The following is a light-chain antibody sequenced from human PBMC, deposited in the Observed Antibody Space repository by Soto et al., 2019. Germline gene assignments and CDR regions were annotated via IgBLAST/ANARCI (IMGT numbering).Light chain of an antibody. V-gene: IGKV3-11*01. CDR2: DAS. J-gene: IGKJ2*01. Sequence: EIVLTQSPATLSLSPGERATLSCRASQSFNTYLAWYQQKPGQAPRLLIYDASNRATGIPARFSGSGSGTDFTLTISSLEPEDFAVYYCQQRSNWPRYTFGQGTKLEIK. CDR3: QQRSNWPRYT. CDR1: QSFNTY.